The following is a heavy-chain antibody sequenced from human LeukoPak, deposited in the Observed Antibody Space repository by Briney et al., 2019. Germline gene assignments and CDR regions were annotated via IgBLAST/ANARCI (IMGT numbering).Heavy chain of an antibody. CDR1: GFTFDDYA. Sequence: GGSLRLSCAAPGFTFDDYAMYWVRQAPGKSLEWVSLISGDGTNTHSADSVKGRFTISRDNSKNSLYLQMNSLRTEDTALYYCAKDIGGFFHSGTYRSTYYYGMDVWGQGTTVAVSS. J-gene: IGHJ6*02. V-gene: IGHV3-43*02. CDR2: ISGDGTNT. D-gene: IGHD3-10*01. CDR3: AKDIGGFFHSGTYRSTYYYGMDV.